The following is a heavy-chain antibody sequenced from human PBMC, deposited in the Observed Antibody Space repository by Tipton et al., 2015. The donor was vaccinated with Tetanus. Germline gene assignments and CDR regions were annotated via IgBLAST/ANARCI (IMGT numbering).Heavy chain of an antibody. CDR2: ISYDGNHK. CDR3: AKAKPVITLAFFDY. D-gene: IGHD3-16*01. J-gene: IGHJ4*02. CDR1: EFTFSRFG. Sequence: QVQLVQSGGGVVQPGRSLRLSCAASEFTFSRFGMHWVRQAPGKGLEWVAGISYDGNHKYYKDSVKGRFTISRDNSKNTLYLQMNSLRAEDTAIYYCAKAKPVITLAFFDYWGQGTLVTFSS. V-gene: IGHV3-30*18.